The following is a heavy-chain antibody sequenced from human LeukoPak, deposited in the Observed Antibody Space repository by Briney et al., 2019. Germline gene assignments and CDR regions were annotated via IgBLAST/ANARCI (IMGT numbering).Heavy chain of an antibody. Sequence: PGGSLRLSCAASGFTFSSYAMSWVRQAPGKGLEWVSAISGSADSTYYADSVKGRFTVSRDNSKNTLYMQMNSLRAEDTAVYYCAEGYTDAPFDYWGHGTLVTVSS. CDR2: ISGSADST. J-gene: IGHJ5*01. CDR1: GFTFSSYA. CDR3: AEGYTDAPFDY. V-gene: IGHV3-23*01. D-gene: IGHD5-18*01.